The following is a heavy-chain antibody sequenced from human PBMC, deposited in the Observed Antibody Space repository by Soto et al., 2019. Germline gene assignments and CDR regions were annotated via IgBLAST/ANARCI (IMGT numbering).Heavy chain of an antibody. Sequence: GASVKVSCKASGYTFTSYAMHWVRQAPGQRLEWMGWINAGNGNTKYSQKFQGRVTITRDTSASTAYMELSSLRSEDTAVYCCAREPGDGYNPGAFDIWGQGTMVTVSS. CDR1: GYTFTSYA. D-gene: IGHD5-12*01. CDR3: AREPGDGYNPGAFDI. V-gene: IGHV1-3*01. J-gene: IGHJ3*02. CDR2: INAGNGNT.